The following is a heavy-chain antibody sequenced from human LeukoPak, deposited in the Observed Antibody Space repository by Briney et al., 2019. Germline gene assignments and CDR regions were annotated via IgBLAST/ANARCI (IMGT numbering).Heavy chain of an antibody. J-gene: IGHJ3*02. CDR3: AREGDFDWLHLALDM. D-gene: IGHD3-9*01. CDR1: GYSISSGYY. CDR2: IYHSGTT. V-gene: IGHV4-38-2*02. Sequence: SETLSLTCTVSGYSISSGYYWAWIRQPPGKGLEWIGNIYHSGTTYYNPSLKRRATMSVDTSKNQFSLKLSSVTDADTAVYYCAREGDFDWLHLALDMWGQGTMVTVSS.